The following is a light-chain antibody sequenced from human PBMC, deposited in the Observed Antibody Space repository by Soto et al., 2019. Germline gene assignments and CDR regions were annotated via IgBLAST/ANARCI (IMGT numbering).Light chain of an antibody. Sequence: QSALTQPASVSGSPGQSITISCTGTSSDVGSYNLVSWYQPHPGKAPKLMIYEGSKRPSGVSNRVSGSRSGNTAYLTISGLQPQDEADYDCCSYAGSSTFGVFGGGTKLTVL. CDR3: CSYAGSSTFGV. CDR1: SSDVGSYNL. J-gene: IGLJ3*02. CDR2: EGS. V-gene: IGLV2-23*03.